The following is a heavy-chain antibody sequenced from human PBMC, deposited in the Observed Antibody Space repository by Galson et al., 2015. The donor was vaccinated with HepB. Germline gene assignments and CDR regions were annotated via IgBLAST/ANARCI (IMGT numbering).Heavy chain of an antibody. CDR2: IIPIPGIA. Sequence: SVKVSCKASGGTFSSYAISWVRQAPGQGLEWMGGIIPIPGIANYAQKFQGRVTITADKSTSTAYMELSSLRSEDTAVYYCCGGEGNYYYYMDVWGKGTTVTVSS. D-gene: IGHD2-21*01. CDR1: GGTFSSYA. CDR3: CGGEGNYYYYMDV. V-gene: IGHV1-69*10. J-gene: IGHJ6*03.